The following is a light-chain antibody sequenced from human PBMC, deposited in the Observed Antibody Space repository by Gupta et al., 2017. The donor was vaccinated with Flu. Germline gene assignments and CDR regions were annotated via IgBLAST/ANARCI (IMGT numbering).Light chain of an antibody. CDR3: TSWTTRDTLV. J-gene: IGLJ1*01. V-gene: IGLV2-14*01. CDR2: EVY. CDR1: SNDIGNYHL. Sequence: QSALTQPASVSGSPGQSITISCTGTSNDIGNYHLVSWYQHHPGKAPKLIIFEVYSRPSGVSDRVSCSKSGNTASLTIAGLQADDEADYYCTSWTTRDTLVFGTGSKVTVL.